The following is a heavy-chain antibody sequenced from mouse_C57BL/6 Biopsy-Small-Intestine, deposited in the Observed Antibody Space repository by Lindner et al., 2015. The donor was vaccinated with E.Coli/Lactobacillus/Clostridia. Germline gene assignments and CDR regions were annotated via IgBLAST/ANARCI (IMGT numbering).Heavy chain of an antibody. V-gene: IGHV1-66*01. CDR3: ARGSIYDGYYWYFDV. CDR2: IYPGSGNT. D-gene: IGHD2-3*01. J-gene: IGHJ1*03. CDR1: LQLHKLL. Sequence: VQLQESGPELVKPWGFSEDILQGFWLQLHKLLYTLGEAEPGQGLEWIGWIYPGSGNTKYNEKFKGKATLTADTSSSTAYMQLSSLTSEDSAVYYCARGSIYDGYYWYFDVWGTGTTVTVSS.